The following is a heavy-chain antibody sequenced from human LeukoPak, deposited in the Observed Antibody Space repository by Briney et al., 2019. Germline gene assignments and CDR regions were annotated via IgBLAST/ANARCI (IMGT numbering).Heavy chain of an antibody. CDR2: VRVDGHTT. Sequence: GGSLRLSCAASGFTFSSYGMHWVRQAPGKGLEWVSSVRVDGHTTFYADSVKGRFTISRDNSKNTLYLQMNGLRAEDTAVYYCARILTGYYDCWGQGTLVTVSS. CDR1: GFTFSSYG. CDR3: ARILTGYYDC. V-gene: IGHV3-23*01. J-gene: IGHJ4*02. D-gene: IGHD3-9*01.